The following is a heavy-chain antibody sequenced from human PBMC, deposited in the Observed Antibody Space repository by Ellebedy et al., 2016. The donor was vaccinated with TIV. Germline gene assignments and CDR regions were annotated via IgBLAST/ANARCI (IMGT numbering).Heavy chain of an antibody. CDR2: IKHDGTEK. CDR3: ARGGTAGGFDV. CDR1: GFTFSSNW. Sequence: GGSLRLXCAASGFTFSSNWMSWVRQAPGKGLEWVANIKHDGTEKYYGDSVKGRCTIFRDNDKNSLNLQMVSLRAEDTAVYYCARGGTAGGFDVWGQGTMVTVSS. D-gene: IGHD2-8*02. J-gene: IGHJ3*01. V-gene: IGHV3-7*01.